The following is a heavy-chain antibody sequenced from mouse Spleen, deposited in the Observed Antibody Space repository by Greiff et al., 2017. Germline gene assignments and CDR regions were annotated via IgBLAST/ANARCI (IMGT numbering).Heavy chain of an antibody. J-gene: IGHJ4*01. CDR2: IDPSDSET. Sequence: QVQLQQPGAELVRPGSSVKLSCKASGYTFTSYWMHWVKQRPIQGLEWIGNIDPSDSETHYNQKFKDKATLTVDKSSSTAYMQLSSLTSEDSAVYYCARGSATAMDYWGQGTSVTVSS. CDR3: ARGSATAMDY. CDR1: GYTFTSYW. V-gene: IGHV1-52*01. D-gene: IGHD1-2*01.